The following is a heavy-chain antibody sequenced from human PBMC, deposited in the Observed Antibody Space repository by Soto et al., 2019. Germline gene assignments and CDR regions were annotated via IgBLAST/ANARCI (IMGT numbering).Heavy chain of an antibody. CDR2: IHHSGST. D-gene: IGHD3-3*01. Sequence: SETLSLTCTVSGGSINSGGYYWTWIRQHPGKGLEWIGYIHHSGSTYYNPSLKSRLTMSVDTSHNHFSLKLTSLTAADTAVYYCARGGVLEWVFPSRVWFDPWGQGTLVTVSS. V-gene: IGHV4-31*03. J-gene: IGHJ5*02. CDR3: ARGGVLEWVFPSRVWFDP. CDR1: GGSINSGGYY.